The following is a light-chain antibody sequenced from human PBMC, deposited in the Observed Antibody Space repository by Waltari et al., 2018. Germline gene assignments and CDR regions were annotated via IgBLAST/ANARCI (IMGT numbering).Light chain of an antibody. CDR2: TNN. V-gene: IGLV1-44*01. CDR1: TSNIGSKT. CDR3: AAWDDSLSGPG. J-gene: IGLJ3*02. Sequence: QSVLTQQPSASGTPGHRVTISCSGNTSNIGSKTLNWYQQIPGTAPQLLIYTNNQRPSGVPDRFSGSKSGTSASLAISGLQSEDEADYYCAAWDDSLSGPGFGGGTKVTVL.